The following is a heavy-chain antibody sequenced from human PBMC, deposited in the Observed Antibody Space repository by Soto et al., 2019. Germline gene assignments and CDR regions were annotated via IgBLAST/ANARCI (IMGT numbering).Heavy chain of an antibody. CDR3: ARLSGYDPAGAADK. D-gene: IGHD5-12*01. CDR2: SYYSGGS. Sequence: QVQLQESGPGLVKASQTLSLTCTLSGASVSSAEHYWSWIRQPPGKGLEWIGYSYYSGGSYYNASLPRGARIPGDTAQKQFPPRLTSVTAGETAVYYCARLSGYDPAGAADKWGPGILVSVSS. V-gene: IGHV4-30-4*01. CDR1: GASVSSAEHY. J-gene: IGHJ4*02.